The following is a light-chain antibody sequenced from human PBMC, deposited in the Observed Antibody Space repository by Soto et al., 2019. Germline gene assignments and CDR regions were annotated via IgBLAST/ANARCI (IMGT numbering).Light chain of an antibody. Sequence: EFVLTQSPGTLSLSPGETATLSCRASQSFGSTSLAWYQQKPGQSPRLLIYGASSRATGMPDRFSGSGSGTDFTLPISRLEPEDFAVYYCQQYGSSPSGRFGQGTKVEI. V-gene: IGKV3-20*01. CDR3: QQYGSSPSGR. J-gene: IGKJ1*01. CDR1: QSFGSTS. CDR2: GAS.